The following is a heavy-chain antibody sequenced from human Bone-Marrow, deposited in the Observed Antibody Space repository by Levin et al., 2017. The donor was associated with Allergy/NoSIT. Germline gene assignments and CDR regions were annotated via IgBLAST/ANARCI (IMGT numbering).Heavy chain of an antibody. CDR2: ISGNGAST. J-gene: IGHJ6*02. CDR3: AKVSHYNVFSGLDV. CDR1: GFTFDNYA. Sequence: RGESLKISCAASGFTFDNYAMTWVRQAPGRGLEWVSAISGNGASTYYADSVKGRFTISRDNSRNTLYVQMDSLRVEDTALYYCAKVSHYNVFSGLDVWGQGTTVTVS. V-gene: IGHV3-23*01. D-gene: IGHD3-10*01.